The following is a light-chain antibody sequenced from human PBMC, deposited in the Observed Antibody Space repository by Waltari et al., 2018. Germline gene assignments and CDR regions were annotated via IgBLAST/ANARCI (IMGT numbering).Light chain of an antibody. V-gene: IGKV3-15*01. CDR1: QRVGNY. CDR2: GAS. J-gene: IGKJ4*01. CDR3: QQCKDWPPLT. Sequence: EIMMSQSPATLSVSPGERATLSCRASQRVGNYLACYQEKPGQAHRHLIYGASPRATGITARFIGSGSGTDFTLTISSLQSEDFAVYYCQQCKDWPPLTFGGGTKVEIK.